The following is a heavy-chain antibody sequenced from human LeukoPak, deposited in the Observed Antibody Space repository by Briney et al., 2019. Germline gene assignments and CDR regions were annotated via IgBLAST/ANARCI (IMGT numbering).Heavy chain of an antibody. V-gene: IGHV3-23*01. CDR1: GFTISSYA. CDR3: AKDRTILGVLPADYFDY. CDR2: ISGCGGST. D-gene: IGHD3-3*01. Sequence: AGTLSLTCAASGFTISSYAISWVCQAPPKGLELVSVISGCGGSTYYADPVKGRFTISRDNSKNTLYLQMISLSAEATAVYYWAKDRTILGVLPADYFDYWGQGTLVTVSS. J-gene: IGHJ4*01.